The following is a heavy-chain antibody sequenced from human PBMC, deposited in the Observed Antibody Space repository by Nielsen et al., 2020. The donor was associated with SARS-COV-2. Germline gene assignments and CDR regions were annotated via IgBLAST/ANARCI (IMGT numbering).Heavy chain of an antibody. J-gene: IGHJ5*02. V-gene: IGHV4-4*02. CDR2: IYQCGNS. Sequence: SETLSLTCAVSGGSIGSSNWWSCVRQPPGKGLEWIGIIYQCGNSNYNPSLKSRVTISVDKSKNQFSLRVTSVTAADTAVYYCARLLTDSGSYFRFDPWGQGTLVTVSS. D-gene: IGHD1-26*01. CDR3: ARLLTDSGSYFRFDP. CDR1: GGSIGSSNW.